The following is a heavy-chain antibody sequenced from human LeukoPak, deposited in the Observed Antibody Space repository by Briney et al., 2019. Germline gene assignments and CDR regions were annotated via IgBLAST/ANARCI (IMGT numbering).Heavy chain of an antibody. CDR1: GGSISSYY. CDR2: IYYSGGT. J-gene: IGHJ4*02. CDR3: ARELGTAPWRRVDY. D-gene: IGHD5-18*01. Sequence: SETLSLTCTVSGGSISSYYWSWIRQPPGKGLEWIGYIYYSGGTNYNPSLKSRVTISIDTSKNHFSLKLSSATAADTAVYYCARELGTAPWRRVDYWGQGTLVTVSS. V-gene: IGHV4-59*01.